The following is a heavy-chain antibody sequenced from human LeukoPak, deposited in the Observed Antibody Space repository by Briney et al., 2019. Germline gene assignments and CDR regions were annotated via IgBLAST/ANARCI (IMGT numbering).Heavy chain of an antibody. CDR1: GYTFTSYA. CDR3: ARPLSYYYDSSGGFDY. D-gene: IGHD3-22*01. J-gene: IGHJ4*02. V-gene: IGHV1-3*03. Sequence: ASVKVSCKASGYTFTSYAMHWVRQAPGQRLEWMGWINAGNGNTKYSQEFQGRVTITRDTSASTAYMELSSLRSEDTAVYYCARPLSYYYDSSGGFDYWGQGTQVTVSS. CDR2: INAGNGNT.